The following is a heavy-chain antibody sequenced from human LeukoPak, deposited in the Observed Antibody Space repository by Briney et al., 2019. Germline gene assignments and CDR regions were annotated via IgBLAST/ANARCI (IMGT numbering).Heavy chain of an antibody. D-gene: IGHD6-13*01. J-gene: IGHJ4*02. CDR3: AKEGDISSSWYLSNYFDY. V-gene: IGHV1-69*05. Sequence: ASVKVSCKASGGTFSSYAISWVRQAAGQGLEWMGGIVPIFGTANYAQKFQGRVTITTDESTSTAYMELSSLRSEDTAVYYCAKEGDISSSWYLSNYFDYWGQGTLVTVSS. CDR1: GGTFSSYA. CDR2: IVPIFGTA.